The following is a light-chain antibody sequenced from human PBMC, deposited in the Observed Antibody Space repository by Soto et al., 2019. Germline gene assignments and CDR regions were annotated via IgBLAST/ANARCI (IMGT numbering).Light chain of an antibody. CDR3: QQYNNWPPIT. J-gene: IGKJ4*01. CDR2: GAS. V-gene: IGKV3-15*01. Sequence: EIVMTQSPATLSVSPGDRATLSCRASQSVSSNLDWYQQKPGQAPRLLIYGASTRATGIPARFSGSGSGTEFTVTISSLQSEDFAVYYCQQYNNWPPITVGGGTKVEIK. CDR1: QSVSSN.